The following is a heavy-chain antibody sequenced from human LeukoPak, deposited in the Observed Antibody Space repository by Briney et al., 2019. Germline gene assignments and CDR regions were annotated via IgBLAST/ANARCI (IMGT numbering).Heavy chain of an antibody. CDR2: INQGGSEK. CDR1: GFTFSSYW. J-gene: IGHJ4*02. Sequence: GGSLRLSCAAYGFTFSSYWMSWVRQAPEKGLEWVANINQGGSEKYYVDSVKGRFTISRDNAKHSLYLQMNSLRVEDTAIYYCARDETALDSWGQGTQVTVSS. D-gene: IGHD5-18*01. CDR3: ARDETALDS. V-gene: IGHV3-7*01.